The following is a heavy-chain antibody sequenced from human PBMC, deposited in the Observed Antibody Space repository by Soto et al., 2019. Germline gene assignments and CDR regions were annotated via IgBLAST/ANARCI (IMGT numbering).Heavy chain of an antibody. D-gene: IGHD3-22*01. V-gene: IGHV4-61*08. CDR3: AREDAGYYHDNSGYKNWFDP. Sequence: SETLSLTCTVSGASVTGGGYYWSWIRQPPGKGLEWIGYISSGGSTNYNPSLESRVTISLDTSKNQFSLRLSSVTAAGTAVYYCAREDAGYYHDNSGYKNWFDPWGQGTLVTVSS. J-gene: IGHJ5*02. CDR1: GASVTGGGYY. CDR2: ISSGGST.